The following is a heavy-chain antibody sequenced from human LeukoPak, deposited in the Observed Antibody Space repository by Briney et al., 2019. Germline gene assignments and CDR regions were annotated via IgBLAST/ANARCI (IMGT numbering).Heavy chain of an antibody. D-gene: IGHD7-27*01. CDR1: GYSISGYY. V-gene: IGHV4-59*01. CDR3: ARSLGHHDY. CDR2: IYYSGST. J-gene: IGHJ4*02. Sequence: SETLSLTCTVAGYSISGYYWSWIRQPPGKGLEWIGYIYYSGSTYYNPSLKSRVTTSLDTSKNQFSLKLNSVTAADTAVYYCARSLGHHDYWGQGTLVTVSS.